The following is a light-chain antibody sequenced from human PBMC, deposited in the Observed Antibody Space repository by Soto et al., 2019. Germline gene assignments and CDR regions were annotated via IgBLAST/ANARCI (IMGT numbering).Light chain of an antibody. J-gene: IGKJ2*01. CDR1: QSVSTN. CDR2: AAS. CDR3: QQYNNWPPFT. V-gene: IGKV3-15*01. Sequence: EIVMTQSTATLSVSPGDRATLSCRASQSVSTNLAWYQQKPGQAPRLLIYAASTRATGIPARFSGSGSGTEFTLTISSLQSEDFAIYFCQQYNNWPPFTFGQGTTLEIK.